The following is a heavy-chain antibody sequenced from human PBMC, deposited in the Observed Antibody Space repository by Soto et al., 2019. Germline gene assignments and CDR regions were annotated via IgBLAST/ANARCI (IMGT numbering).Heavy chain of an antibody. J-gene: IGHJ4*02. Sequence: GGSLRLSCAASGFTFSSYAMSWVRQAPGKGLEWVSAISGSGGSTYYADSVKGRFTISRDNSKNTLYLQMNSLRAEDTAVYYCAVYGDSPWEGYYFDYWGQGTLVTVSS. D-gene: IGHD4-17*01. V-gene: IGHV3-23*01. CDR1: GFTFSSYA. CDR2: ISGSGGST. CDR3: AVYGDSPWEGYYFDY.